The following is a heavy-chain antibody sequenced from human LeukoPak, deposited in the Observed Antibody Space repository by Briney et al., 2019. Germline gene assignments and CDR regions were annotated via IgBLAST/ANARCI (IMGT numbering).Heavy chain of an antibody. V-gene: IGHV3-48*03. CDR3: ARAHGLWFGELSPGYYYYYGMDV. J-gene: IGHJ6*04. CDR2: ISSRGSTI. Sequence: GGSMRLSCAASGFTFSSYEMNWVRQAPGKGLEWVSYISSRGSTIYYADSVKGRFTISRDNAKNSLYLQMNSLRAEDTAVYYCARAHGLWFGELSPGYYYYYGMDVWGKGTTVTVSS. D-gene: IGHD3-10*01. CDR1: GFTFSSYE.